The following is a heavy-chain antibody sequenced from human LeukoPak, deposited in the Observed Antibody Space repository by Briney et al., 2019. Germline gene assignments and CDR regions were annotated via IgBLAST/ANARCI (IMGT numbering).Heavy chain of an antibody. D-gene: IGHD6-19*01. J-gene: IGHJ4*02. CDR2: ISAYNGNT. Sequence: ASVKVSCKASGYTFTSYGISWVRQAPGQGLEWMGWISAYNGNTNYAQKRQGRVTMTTDTSTSTDYMELRSLRSDDTAVYYCAREVAGRPRPPANWGQGTLVTVSS. V-gene: IGHV1-18*01. CDR1: GYTFTSYG. CDR3: AREVAGRPRPPAN.